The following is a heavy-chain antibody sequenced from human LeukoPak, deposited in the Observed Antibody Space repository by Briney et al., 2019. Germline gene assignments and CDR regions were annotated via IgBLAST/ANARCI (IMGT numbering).Heavy chain of an antibody. D-gene: IGHD6-13*01. Sequence: ASVKVSCKASGYTFTSYGISWVRQAPGQGLEWTGWISAYNGNTNYAQKLQGRVTMTTDTSTSTAYMELRSLRSDDTAVYYCARYSSSWYGDGYFDYWGQGTLVTVSS. CDR3: ARYSSSWYGDGYFDY. V-gene: IGHV1-18*01. J-gene: IGHJ4*02. CDR2: ISAYNGNT. CDR1: GYTFTSYG.